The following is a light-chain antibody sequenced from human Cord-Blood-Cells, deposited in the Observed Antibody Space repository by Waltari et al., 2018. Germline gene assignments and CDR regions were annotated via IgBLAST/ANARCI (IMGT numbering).Light chain of an antibody. CDR3: QAWDSSTAIYV. J-gene: IGLJ1*01. V-gene: IGLV3-1*01. Sequence: SYELTQPPSVSVSPGQPASITCSGDKLGDKYACWYQQKPGQSPVLVIYQDSKRPSGIPGRVTGSNSGNTATLTISGTQAMDEADYYCQAWDSSTAIYVFGTGTKVTVL. CDR1: KLGDKY. CDR2: QDS.